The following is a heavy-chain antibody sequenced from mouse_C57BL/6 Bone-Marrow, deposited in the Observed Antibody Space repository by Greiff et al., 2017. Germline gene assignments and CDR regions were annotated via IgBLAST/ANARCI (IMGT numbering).Heavy chain of an antibody. V-gene: IGHV5-17*01. CDR2: IRSGSSTI. Sequence: EVQLQQSGAGLVKPGGSLKLSCAASGFTFSDYGMHWVRQAPEQGLEWVAYIRSGSSTIYYADTVKGRFTISRDNAKNTLFLQMTSLRSEDTAMYYCARSEYGSRDWYLDVWGTGTSVTVTS. D-gene: IGHD1-1*01. CDR1: GFTFSDYG. J-gene: IGHJ1*03. CDR3: ARSEYGSRDWYLDV.